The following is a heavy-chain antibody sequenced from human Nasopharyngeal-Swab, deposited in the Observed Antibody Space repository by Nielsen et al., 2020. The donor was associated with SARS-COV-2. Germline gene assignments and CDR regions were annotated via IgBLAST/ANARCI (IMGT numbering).Heavy chain of an antibody. Sequence: ASVKVSCKASGYTFTGYYMHWVRQAPGQGLEWMGWINPNSGGTNYAQKFQGWVTMTRGTSISTAYMELSRLRSDDTAVYYCARDHSRITGTTYYYGMDVWGQGTTVTVSS. V-gene: IGHV1-2*04. CDR1: GYTFTGYY. CDR2: INPNSGGT. D-gene: IGHD1-7*01. J-gene: IGHJ6*02. CDR3: ARDHSRITGTTYYYGMDV.